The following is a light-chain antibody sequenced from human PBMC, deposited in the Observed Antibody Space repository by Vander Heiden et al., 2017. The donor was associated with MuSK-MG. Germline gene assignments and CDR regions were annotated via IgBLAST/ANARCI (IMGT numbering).Light chain of an antibody. CDR1: QSVSYSSNNQNY. Sequence: DIVMSQSPDTLAVSLGERATLNCKSSQSVSYSSNNQNYLAWYQQKPGQPPKLLIYWASTRRSGVPDRFSGSGSGTDFTLTISSLQAEDVAIYYCQQDYSSPQTFGQGTKVEIK. J-gene: IGKJ1*01. V-gene: IGKV4-1*01. CDR2: WAS. CDR3: QQDYSSPQT.